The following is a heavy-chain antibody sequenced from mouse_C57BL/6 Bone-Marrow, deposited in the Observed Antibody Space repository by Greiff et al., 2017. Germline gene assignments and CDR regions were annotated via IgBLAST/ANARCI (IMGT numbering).Heavy chain of an antibody. Sequence: QVQLQQPGTELVKPGASVKLSCKASGYTFTSYWMHWVKQRPGQGLEWIGNINPSNGGTNYNEKFKSKATLTVDKSSSTAYMQLSSLTSEDSAVYYCARGGIYYGNYDYFDYWGQGTTLTVSS. CDR1: GYTFTSYW. D-gene: IGHD2-1*01. CDR3: ARGGIYYGNYDYFDY. J-gene: IGHJ2*01. V-gene: IGHV1-53*01. CDR2: INPSNGGT.